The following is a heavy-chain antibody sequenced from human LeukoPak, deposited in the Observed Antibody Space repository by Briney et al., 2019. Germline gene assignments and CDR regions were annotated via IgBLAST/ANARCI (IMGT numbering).Heavy chain of an antibody. CDR1: GGTFSSYA. Sequence: ASVKVSCKASGGTFSSYAISWVRQAPGQGLEWMGGIIPIFGTANYAQKFQGRVTITTDESTSTAYMELSSLRSEDTAVYYCASSCRSSSGDDYYYYYMDVWGKGTTVTVSS. CDR3: ASSCRSSSGDDYYYYYMDV. D-gene: IGHD6-6*01. CDR2: IIPIFGTA. J-gene: IGHJ6*03. V-gene: IGHV1-69*05.